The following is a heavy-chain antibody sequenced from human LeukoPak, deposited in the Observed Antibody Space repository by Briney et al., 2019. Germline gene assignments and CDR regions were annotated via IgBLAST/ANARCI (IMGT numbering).Heavy chain of an antibody. V-gene: IGHV3-20*01. D-gene: IGHD1-26*01. CDR1: GFTFDDYG. J-gene: IGHJ6*02. Sequence: PGGSLRLSCAASGFTFDDYGMSWVRHAPGKGLEWVSGINWNGGSTGYADSVKGRFTISRDNAKNSLYLQMNSLRAEDTALYHCARYSGSYRFLYYYYGMDVWGQGTTVTVSS. CDR2: INWNGGST. CDR3: ARYSGSYRFLYYYYGMDV.